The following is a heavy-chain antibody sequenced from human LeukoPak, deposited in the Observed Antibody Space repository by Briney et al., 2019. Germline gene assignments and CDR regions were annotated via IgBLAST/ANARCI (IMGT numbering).Heavy chain of an antibody. Sequence: GGSLRLSCAASGFTFSSYEMNWVRQAPGKGLEWVSYISISGSTIYYADSVKGRFTISRDNAKNSLYLQMNSLRAEDTAVYYCARYCGGDCPHAGNAFDIWGQGTMVTVSS. CDR3: ARYCGGDCPHAGNAFDI. CDR1: GFTFSSYE. D-gene: IGHD2-21*02. CDR2: ISISGSTI. V-gene: IGHV3-48*03. J-gene: IGHJ3*02.